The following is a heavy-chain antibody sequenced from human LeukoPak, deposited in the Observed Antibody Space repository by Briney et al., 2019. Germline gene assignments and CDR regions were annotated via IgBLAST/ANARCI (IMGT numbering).Heavy chain of an antibody. CDR3: ARAGSTVTMPFDY. V-gene: IGHV3-30*02. CDR2: IRYDGSNK. D-gene: IGHD4-17*01. J-gene: IGHJ4*02. CDR1: GFTFSSYG. Sequence: GGSLRLSCAASGFTFSSYGMHWVRQAPGKGLEWVAFIRYDGSNKYYADSVKGRFTISRDNAKNLVYLQMNSLRAEDTAVYYCARAGSTVTMPFDYWGQGTLVTVSS.